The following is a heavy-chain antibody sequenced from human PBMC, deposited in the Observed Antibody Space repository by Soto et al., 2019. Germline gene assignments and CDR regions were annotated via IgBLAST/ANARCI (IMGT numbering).Heavy chain of an antibody. Sequence: QVQLSQFGAEVKKPGASVKVSCKASGYSFTNFHIHWVRQAPGQGLEWMGMIDPSGGITRDAQRLQGRNTMAREASKGTVYMELRTLTAGDRAVFYCAWDVIRRDNYDTIGYHFDHWGQGTLVTVSS. J-gene: IGHJ4*02. V-gene: IGHV1-46*01. CDR3: AWDVIRRDNYDTIGYHFDH. CDR1: GYSFTNFH. D-gene: IGHD3-22*01. CDR2: IDPSGGIT.